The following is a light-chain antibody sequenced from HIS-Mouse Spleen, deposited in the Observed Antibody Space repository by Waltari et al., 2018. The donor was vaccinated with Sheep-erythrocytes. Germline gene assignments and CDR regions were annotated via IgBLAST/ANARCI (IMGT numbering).Light chain of an antibody. CDR3: CSYAGSYNHV. Sequence: QSALTHPRSVSGSPGQSVTIPYTGTSSDVGGFNFVSWYHKHPAKAPQLMIYHVSKRPSGVPDRFSGSKSGNAASLTISGRQAEDEADYYCCSYAGSYNHVFATGTKVTVL. J-gene: IGLJ1*01. CDR1: SSDVGGFNF. CDR2: HVS. V-gene: IGLV2-11*01.